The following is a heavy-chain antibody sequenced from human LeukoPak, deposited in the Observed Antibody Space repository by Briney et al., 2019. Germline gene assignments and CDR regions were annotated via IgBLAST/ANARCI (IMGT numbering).Heavy chain of an antibody. V-gene: IGHV1-69*13. J-gene: IGHJ5*02. D-gene: IGHD3-9*01. CDR2: IIPIFGTA. CDR1: GYTFTSYG. CDR3: ARDGGSINQVRYFDWYLPFDP. Sequence: SVKVSCKASGYTFTSYGISWVRQAPGQGLEWMGGIIPIFGTANYAQKFQGRVTITADESTSTAYMELSSLRSEDTAVYYCARDGGSINQVRYFDWYLPFDPWGQGTLVTVSS.